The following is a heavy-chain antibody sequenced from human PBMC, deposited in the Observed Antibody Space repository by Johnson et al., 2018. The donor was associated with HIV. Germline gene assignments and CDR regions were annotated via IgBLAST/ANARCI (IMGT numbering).Heavy chain of an antibody. CDR2: IRYDGSEN. CDR1: QFTFSDYG. Sequence: VQVVESGGGVVRPGGSLSLSCAASQFTFSDYGMHWVRQAPGTGLEWVTFIRYDGSENSYADSVKGRFTISRDNSKNTLYLQMNSLRVEDTALYYCMVAPRPGDVFDIWGQGTMVVVSS. V-gene: IGHV3-30*02. D-gene: IGHD2-8*01. CDR3: MVAPRPGDVFDI. J-gene: IGHJ3*02.